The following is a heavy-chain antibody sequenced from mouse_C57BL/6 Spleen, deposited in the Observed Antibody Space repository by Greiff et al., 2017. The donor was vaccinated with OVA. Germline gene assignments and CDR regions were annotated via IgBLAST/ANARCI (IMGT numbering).Heavy chain of an antibody. CDR3: ARQIYYYGSSFLYYAMDY. J-gene: IGHJ4*01. V-gene: IGHV5-9*01. D-gene: IGHD1-1*01. Sequence: DVKLVESGGGLVKPGGSLKLSCAASGFTFSSYTMSWVRQTPEKRLEWVATISGGGGNTYYPDSVKGRFTISRDTAKNTLYLQMSSLRSEDTALYYCARQIYYYGSSFLYYAMDYWGQGTSVTVSS. CDR1: GFTFSSYT. CDR2: ISGGGGNT.